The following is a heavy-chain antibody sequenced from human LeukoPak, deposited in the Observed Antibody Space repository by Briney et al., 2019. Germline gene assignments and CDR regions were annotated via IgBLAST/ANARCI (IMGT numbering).Heavy chain of an antibody. Sequence: SETLSLTRTVSGVSISSYYWSWIRQPPGEGLEWIGNIFYSGSPNYKSSLKSRVTTSFDTSKNQFSLKLSSVTAADTAVYYCARVGHIVAAGTYDYWGQGTLVTVSS. V-gene: IGHV4-59*08. D-gene: IGHD6-13*01. CDR1: GVSISSYY. CDR2: IFYSGSP. CDR3: ARVGHIVAAGTYDY. J-gene: IGHJ4*02.